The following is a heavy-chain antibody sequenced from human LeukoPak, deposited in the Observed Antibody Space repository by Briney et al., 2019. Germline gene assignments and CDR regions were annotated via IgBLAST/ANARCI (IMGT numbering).Heavy chain of an antibody. Sequence: ASVKVSCKASGYTFTGYHIHWARQAPGQGLEWMGWINPKSGATDYAQKFQARVTMTRDTSISTAYVELRSLRSDDTAVYYCARGKDAFDIWGQGTMVTVSS. CDR2: INPKSGAT. J-gene: IGHJ3*02. V-gene: IGHV1-2*02. CDR1: GYTFTGYH. CDR3: ARGKDAFDI.